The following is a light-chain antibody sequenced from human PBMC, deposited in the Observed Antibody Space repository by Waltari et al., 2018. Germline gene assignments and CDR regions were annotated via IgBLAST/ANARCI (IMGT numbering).Light chain of an antibody. CDR3: HVWHPDMDPGV. CDR2: YDS. Sequence: SYPMTQPPSVSVAPGTTARIPCGGDTLGRYSVHWYQQKPGEAPVLVIFYDSDRPSGIPERFSGSNSGNTATLTISSVEAGDEAKYYCHVWHPDMDPGVFGPGTEVSV. CDR1: TLGRYS. V-gene: IGLV3-21*04. J-gene: IGLJ1*01.